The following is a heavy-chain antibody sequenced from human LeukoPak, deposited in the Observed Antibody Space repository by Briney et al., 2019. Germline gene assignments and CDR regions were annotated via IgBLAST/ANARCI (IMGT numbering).Heavy chain of an antibody. CDR2: IYSGGST. Sequence: GGSLRLSCAASGFTFSSYAMHWVRQAPGKGLEWVSVIYSGGSTYYADSVKGRFTISRDNSKNTLYLQMNSLRAEDTAVYYCARGSGSKVIDYWGQGTLVTVSS. D-gene: IGHD3-10*01. V-gene: IGHV3-66*01. CDR3: ARGSGSKVIDY. J-gene: IGHJ4*02. CDR1: GFTFSSYA.